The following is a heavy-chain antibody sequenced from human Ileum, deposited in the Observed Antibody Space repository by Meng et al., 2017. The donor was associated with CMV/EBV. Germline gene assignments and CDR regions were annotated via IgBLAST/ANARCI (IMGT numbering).Heavy chain of an antibody. Sequence: SGKASGGTFSSYAISWVRQAPGQGLEWMGGIIPIFGTANYAQKFQGRVTITTDESTSTAYMELSSLRSEDTAVYYCARGTGIAAAVSYWGQGTLVTVSS. CDR1: GGTFSSYA. D-gene: IGHD6-13*01. J-gene: IGHJ4*02. V-gene: IGHV1-69*05. CDR2: IIPIFGTA. CDR3: ARGTGIAAAVSY.